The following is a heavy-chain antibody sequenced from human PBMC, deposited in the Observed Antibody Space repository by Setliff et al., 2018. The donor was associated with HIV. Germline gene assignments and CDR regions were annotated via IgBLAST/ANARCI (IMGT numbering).Heavy chain of an antibody. CDR2: IYYTGNT. V-gene: IGHV4-31*03. Sequence: SETLSLTCTVSGGSINTGHYYWSWIRHHPGKGLEWIAYIYYTGNTYFNPSLKSRITISIDTSKNQFSLKMSSVTAADTAVYYCARVTITTVRGVGYFYYFYMDVWGKGTTVTVSS. CDR3: ARVTITTVRGVGYFYYFYMDV. J-gene: IGHJ6*03. CDR1: GGSINTGHYY. D-gene: IGHD3-10*01.